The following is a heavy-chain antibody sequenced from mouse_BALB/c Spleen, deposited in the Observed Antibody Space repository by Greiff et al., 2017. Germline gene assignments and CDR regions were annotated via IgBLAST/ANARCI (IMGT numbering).Heavy chain of an antibody. CDR1: GYSFTSYY. D-gene: IGHD1-2*01. J-gene: IGHJ4*01. CDR3: ARFPTITTDAMDY. Sequence: LVESGPELMKPGASVKISCKASGYSFTSYYMHWVKQSHGKSLEWIGYIDPFNGGTSYNQKFKGKATLTVDKSSSTAYMHLSSLTSEDSAVYYCARFPTITTDAMDYWGQGTSVTVSS. CDR2: IDPFNGGT. V-gene: IGHV1S135*01.